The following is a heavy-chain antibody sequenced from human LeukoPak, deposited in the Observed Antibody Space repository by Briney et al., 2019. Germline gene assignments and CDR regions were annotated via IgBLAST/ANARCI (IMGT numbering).Heavy chain of an antibody. V-gene: IGHV1-2*02. D-gene: IGHD2-15*01. CDR3: ARDREKVVVTSAFDI. J-gene: IGHJ3*02. Sequence: ASVKVSCKASGYTFTGYYMHWVRQAPGQGLEWMGWINPNSGGTNYAQKFQGRVTMTRDTSISTAYMELSRLRSDDTAVYYCARDREKVVVTSAFDIWGQGTMVTVSS. CDR2: INPNSGGT. CDR1: GYTFTGYY.